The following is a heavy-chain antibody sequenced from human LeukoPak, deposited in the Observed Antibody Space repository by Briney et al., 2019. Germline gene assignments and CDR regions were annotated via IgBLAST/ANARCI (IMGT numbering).Heavy chain of an antibody. Sequence: SETLSLTCTVSGGSISSYYWSWLRQPPGKGLEWIGYIYYSGSTNYNPSLKSRVTISVDTSKNQFSLKLSSVTAADTAVYYCARGRDPDYEYYTFDYWGQGTLVTVSS. CDR2: IYYSGST. D-gene: IGHD3-3*01. V-gene: IGHV4-59*01. CDR3: ARGRDPDYEYYTFDY. CDR1: GGSISSYY. J-gene: IGHJ4*02.